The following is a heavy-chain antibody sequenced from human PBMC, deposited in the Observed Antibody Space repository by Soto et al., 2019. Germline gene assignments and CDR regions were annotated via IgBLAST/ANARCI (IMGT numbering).Heavy chain of an antibody. D-gene: IGHD3-22*01. CDR1: GVSIDSSRYY. CDR2: IHYSGTT. CDR3: ARPYESGGFYYGFDY. Sequence: QLQVQESGPGLVKPSETLSHTCTVSGVSIDSSRYYWGWILQPPGKGLEWIGNIHYSGTTYYNPSLKSRVIISVNMSKNQFSLRLNSVTAADTAVYYCARPYESGGFYYGFDYWGQGTPVTVSS. J-gene: IGHJ4*02. V-gene: IGHV4-39*01.